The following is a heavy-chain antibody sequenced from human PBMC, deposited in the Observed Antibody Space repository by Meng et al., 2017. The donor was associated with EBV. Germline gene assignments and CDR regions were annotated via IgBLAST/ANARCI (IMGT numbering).Heavy chain of an antibody. V-gene: IGHV1-3*01. CDR3: VRGPPVGVPGPGDY. CDR2: INVGVGYT. J-gene: IGHJ4*02. CDR1: GYAFTSYI. D-gene: IGHD2-21*01. Sequence: QLVQYGAEVKTPGASVKVSCKASGYAFTSYILHWVRQAPGQRLEWMGWINVGVGYTKYSQKFQGRVTISSDTSATTGYMELSSLRSEDTAVYYCVRGPPVGVPGPGDYWGQGTLVTVSS.